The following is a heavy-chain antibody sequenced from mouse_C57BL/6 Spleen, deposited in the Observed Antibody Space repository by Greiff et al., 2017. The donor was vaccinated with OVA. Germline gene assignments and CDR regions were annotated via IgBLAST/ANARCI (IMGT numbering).Heavy chain of an antibody. V-gene: IGHV1-22*01. CDR1: GYTFTDYN. CDR3: AKDDYDPWYFDV. J-gene: IGHJ1*03. Sequence: VQLQQSGPELVKPGASVKMSCKASGYTFTDYNMHWVTQSHGKSLEWIGYIHPNNGGTSYNQKFKGKATLTVNKSSSTAYMELRSLTSEDSAVYYCAKDDYDPWYFDVWGTGTTVTVSS. D-gene: IGHD2-4*01. CDR2: IHPNNGGT.